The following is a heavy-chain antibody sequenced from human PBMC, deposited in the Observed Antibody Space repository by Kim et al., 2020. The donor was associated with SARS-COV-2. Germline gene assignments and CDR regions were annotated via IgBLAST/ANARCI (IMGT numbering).Heavy chain of an antibody. CDR1: GDSVSSNSAA. CDR2: TYYRSKWYN. CDR3: ARDPGLGYYYGSGSPAYYSMDV. J-gene: IGHJ6*02. V-gene: IGHV6-1*01. D-gene: IGHD3-10*01. Sequence: SQTLSLTCAISGDSVSSNSAAWNWIRQSPSRGLEWLGRTYYRSKWYNDYAVSVKSRITINPDTSKNQFSLQLNSVTPEDTAVYYCARDPGLGYYYGSGSPAYYSMDVWGQGTTVTVSS.